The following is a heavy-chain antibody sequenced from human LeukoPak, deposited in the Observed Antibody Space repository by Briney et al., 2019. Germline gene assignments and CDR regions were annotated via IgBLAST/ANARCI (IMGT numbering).Heavy chain of an antibody. CDR2: MNPNSGNT. D-gene: IGHD6-6*01. V-gene: IGHV1-8*01. Sequence: ASVKGSCKASEYTFTSYDINWVRQATGQGLEWMGWMNPNSGNTGYAQKFQGRVTMTRVTSISTAYMELNNLTSEDTAVYYRARGSWGEIAGRKSFEFWGQGSLVTVSS. J-gene: IGHJ4*02. CDR3: ARGSWGEIAGRKSFEF. CDR1: EYTFTSYD.